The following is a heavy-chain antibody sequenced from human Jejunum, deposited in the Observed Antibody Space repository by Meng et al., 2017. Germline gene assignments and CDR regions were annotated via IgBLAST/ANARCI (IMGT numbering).Heavy chain of an antibody. J-gene: IGHJ5*02. CDR1: GGSVSSNNDG. D-gene: IGHD6-13*01. Sequence: LQEPGPGLGRPSDTRALTCTVSGGSVSSNNDGWGWIRQPPGKGLEWIGTIDYSGTTYYNPSLKSRVTITLGTSKNQISLKVTSVTAAETAVYYCARYSRYVGWLDPWGQGTLVTVSS. CDR3: ARYSRYVGWLDP. CDR2: IDYSGTT. V-gene: IGHV4-39*07.